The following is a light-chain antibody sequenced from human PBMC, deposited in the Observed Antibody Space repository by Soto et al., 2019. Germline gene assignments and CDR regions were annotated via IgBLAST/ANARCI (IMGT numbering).Light chain of an antibody. CDR3: HQYAYAPLT. CDR2: NAF. V-gene: IGKV3-20*01. Sequence: EIVLTQSPGSLSLSPGESATLSCRASQSVGRNYLGWFQHKPGQAPRLLIYNAFTRATGVSDRFSGSGYGTDFTLTVSRLEPEEFAVYYCHQYAYAPLTFGGGTKVEIK. CDR1: QSVGRNY. J-gene: IGKJ4*01.